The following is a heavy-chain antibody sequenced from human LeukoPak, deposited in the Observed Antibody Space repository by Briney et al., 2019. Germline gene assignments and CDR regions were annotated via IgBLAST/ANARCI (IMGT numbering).Heavy chain of an antibody. CDR2: LYAGGTT. CDR1: GFIVSANF. V-gene: IGHV3-53*01. J-gene: IGHJ6*04. Sequence: PGGSLRLSCAASGFIVSANFMNWVRQAPGRGLEWVSILYAGGTTSYTDSVKGRFTISRDSSKNTLYLQMQSLRAEDTAVYYCAELGITMIGGVWGKGTTVTISS. D-gene: IGHD3-10*02. CDR3: AELGITMIGGV.